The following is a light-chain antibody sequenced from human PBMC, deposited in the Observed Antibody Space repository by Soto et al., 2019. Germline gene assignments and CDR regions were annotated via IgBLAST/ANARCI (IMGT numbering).Light chain of an antibody. CDR2: GAS. J-gene: IGKJ1*01. V-gene: IGKV3D-20*02. CDR3: QQRSNWPRT. Sequence: EIVLTQSPGTLSLSPGERATLSCRASQSVSSSYLAWYQQKPGQAPRLLIYGASSRATGIPARFSGSGSGTDFTLTISSLEPEDFAVYYCQQRSNWPRTFGQGTKVAIK. CDR1: QSVSSSY.